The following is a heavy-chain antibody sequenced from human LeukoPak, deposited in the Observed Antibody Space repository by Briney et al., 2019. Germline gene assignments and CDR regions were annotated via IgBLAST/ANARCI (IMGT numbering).Heavy chain of an antibody. D-gene: IGHD4-17*01. CDR2: IYYSGST. CDR1: GGSISSYY. Sequence: SETLSLTCTVSGGSISSYYWSWIRQPPGKGLEGIGYIYYSGSTNYNPSLKSRVTISVDTSKNQFSLKLSSVTAADTAVYYCARTTSYYYYGMDVWGQGTTVTVSS. V-gene: IGHV4-59*08. J-gene: IGHJ6*02. CDR3: ARTTSYYYYGMDV.